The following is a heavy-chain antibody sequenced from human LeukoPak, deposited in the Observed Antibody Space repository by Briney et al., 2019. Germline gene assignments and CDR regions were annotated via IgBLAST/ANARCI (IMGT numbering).Heavy chain of an antibody. CDR3: ARDKADWYRTTSFDP. J-gene: IGHJ5*02. V-gene: IGHV3-21*01. D-gene: IGHD3/OR15-3a*01. CDR1: GFTFSSYS. CDR2: ISSSSSYI. Sequence: GGSLRLSCAASGFTFSSYSMNWVRQAPGKGLEWVSSISSSSSYIYYADSVRGRFTISRDNAKNSLYLQMNSLRAEDTAVYYCARDKADWYRTTSFDPWGQGTLVTVPS.